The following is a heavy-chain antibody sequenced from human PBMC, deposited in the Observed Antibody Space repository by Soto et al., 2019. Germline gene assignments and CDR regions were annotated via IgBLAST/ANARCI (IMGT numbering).Heavy chain of an antibody. D-gene: IGHD2-2*01. Sequence: SETLSLTCTVSGGSISSSSYYWGWIRQPPGKGLEWIGSIYYSGSTYYNPSLKSRVTISVDTSKNQFSLKLSSVTAADTAVYYCARQHVVVPTYNWFDPWGQGTLVTVSS. V-gene: IGHV4-39*01. CDR2: IYYSGST. CDR1: GGSISSSSYY. CDR3: ARQHVVVPTYNWFDP. J-gene: IGHJ5*02.